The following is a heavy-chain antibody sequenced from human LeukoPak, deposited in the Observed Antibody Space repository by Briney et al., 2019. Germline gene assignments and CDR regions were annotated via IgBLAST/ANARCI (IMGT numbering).Heavy chain of an antibody. D-gene: IGHD1-26*01. CDR2: ISSSGGTI. Sequence: GGSLRLSCVASGFTFSDYYMSWIRQAPGKGLTCVSYISSSGGTIYYADSVKGRFTISRDNAKNSLYLQMNSLRAEDTAVYYCARDREPTDAFDIWGQGTMVTVSS. CDR1: GFTFSDYY. V-gene: IGHV3-11*01. CDR3: ARDREPTDAFDI. J-gene: IGHJ3*02.